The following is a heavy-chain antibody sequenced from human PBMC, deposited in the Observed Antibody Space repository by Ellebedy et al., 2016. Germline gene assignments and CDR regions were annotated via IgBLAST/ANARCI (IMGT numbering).Heavy chain of an antibody. CDR3: ARVGTMGDWFDP. D-gene: IGHD1-7*01. CDR2: TYYSGST. V-gene: IGHV4-59*01. Sequence: GSLRLSCTVSGGSIRSYYWSWIRQPPGKGLEWIGYTYYSGSTNYNPSLKSRVTMSVDTSKNQFSLKLSSVTAAATAVYYCARVGTMGDWFDPWGQGTQVTVSS. CDR1: GGSIRSYY. J-gene: IGHJ5*02.